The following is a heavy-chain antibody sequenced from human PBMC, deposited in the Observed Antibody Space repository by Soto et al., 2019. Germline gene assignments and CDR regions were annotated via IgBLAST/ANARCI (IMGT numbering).Heavy chain of an antibody. Sequence: EVQLLESGGGLVQPGGSLRLSCAASGFTFSSYAMSWVRQAPGKGLEWVSAISGSGGSTYYADSVKGRFTISRDNSKNPLYLQMNSLRAEDTAVYYCAKHLRDDTLMSYFDYWGQGTLVTVSS. CDR3: AKHLRDDTLMSYFDY. CDR2: ISGSGGST. V-gene: IGHV3-23*01. CDR1: GFTFSSYA. D-gene: IGHD3-10*01. J-gene: IGHJ4*02.